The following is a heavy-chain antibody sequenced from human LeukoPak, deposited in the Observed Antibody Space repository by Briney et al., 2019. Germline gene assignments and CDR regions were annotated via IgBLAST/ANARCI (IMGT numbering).Heavy chain of an antibody. D-gene: IGHD3-22*01. CDR1: GGSITSGGYY. CDR3: ARGRGDDSSGYYYETIRSFDY. J-gene: IGHJ4*02. CDR2: IYYSGSS. V-gene: IGHV4-31*03. Sequence: SQTLSLTCTVSGGSITSGGYYWSWIRQHPGKGLEWIGYIYYSGSSYYNPSLKSRVTISVDTSKNQFSLKLSSVTAADTAVYYCARGRGDDSSGYYYETIRSFDYWGQETLVTVS.